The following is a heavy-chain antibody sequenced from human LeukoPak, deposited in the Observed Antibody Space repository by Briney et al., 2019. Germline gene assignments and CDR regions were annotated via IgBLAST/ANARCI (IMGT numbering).Heavy chain of an antibody. CDR3: ARDRGYNWNDRIFDY. Sequence: SENLSLNCTVSGVSISSYYWSWIRQPPGQGLEWIGYIYYSGRTNYNPSLKSRVTISVDTSKNQFSLKLSSVTAADTAVYYCARDRGYNWNDRIFDYWGQGTLVTVSS. J-gene: IGHJ4*02. D-gene: IGHD1-1*01. CDR1: GVSISSYY. CDR2: IYYSGRT. V-gene: IGHV4-59*01.